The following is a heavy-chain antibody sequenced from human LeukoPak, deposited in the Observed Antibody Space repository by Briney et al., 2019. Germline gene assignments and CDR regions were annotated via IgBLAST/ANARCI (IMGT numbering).Heavy chain of an antibody. CDR1: GFTFSSYG. CDR3: ARDKDIRRYYDSSGYPRGAFDY. Sequence: GGSLRLSCAASGFTFSSYGMHWVRQAPGKGLEWVAVISYDGSNKYYADSVRGRFTISRDNAKNSLYLQMNSLRAEDTAVYYCARDKDIRRYYDSSGYPRGAFDYWGQGTLVTVSS. D-gene: IGHD3-22*01. J-gene: IGHJ4*02. V-gene: IGHV3-30*03. CDR2: ISYDGSNK.